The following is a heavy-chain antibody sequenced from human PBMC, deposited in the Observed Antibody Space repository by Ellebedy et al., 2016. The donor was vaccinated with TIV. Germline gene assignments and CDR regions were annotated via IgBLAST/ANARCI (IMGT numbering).Heavy chain of an antibody. J-gene: IGHJ5*01. D-gene: IGHD2-21*01. CDR3: ANMAWGNEDYSVDS. CDR2: IANDGRNK. Sequence: GESLKISCAASGFLFNQYGMHWVRQAPGKGLEWVAVIANDGRNKYYGDSVKGQFTISRDNSKNTLYLQMNSLKVEDTAVYYCANMAWGNEDYSVDSWGQGTLVTVSS. V-gene: IGHV3-30*18. CDR1: GFLFNQYG.